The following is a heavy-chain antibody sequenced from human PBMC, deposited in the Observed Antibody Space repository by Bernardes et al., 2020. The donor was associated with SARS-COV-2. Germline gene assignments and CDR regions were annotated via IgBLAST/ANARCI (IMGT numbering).Heavy chain of an antibody. CDR3: ARTRTTISTTGIPVDY. CDR2: INPNTGGT. D-gene: IGHD2-21*02. V-gene: IGHV1-2*02. CDR1: GYTFTGYF. Sequence: ASVKVSCKASGYTFTGYFIHWVRQAPGQRLEWMGWINPNTGGTNYIKKFQGRVTMTRDTSITTAYMELSRLGSDDTAIYYCARTRTTISTTGIPVDYWGQGTLVTVSS. J-gene: IGHJ4*02.